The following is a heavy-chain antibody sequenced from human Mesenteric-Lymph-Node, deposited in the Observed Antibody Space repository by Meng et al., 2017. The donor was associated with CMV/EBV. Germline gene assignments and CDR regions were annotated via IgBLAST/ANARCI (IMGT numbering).Heavy chain of an antibody. D-gene: IGHD1-26*01. CDR1: GFNFDDYA. CDR2: ISPSYTTI. CDR3: ARVGVGRSIFPGPFGL. J-gene: IGHJ3*01. V-gene: IGHV3-11*01. Sequence: GGSLRLSCAASGFNFDDYAMHWVRQAPGKGLEWVSHISPSYTTIKYADSVKGRFTISRDNTKNSIYLQMNSLRAEDTALYYCARVGVGRSIFPGPFGLWGQGTMVTVSS.